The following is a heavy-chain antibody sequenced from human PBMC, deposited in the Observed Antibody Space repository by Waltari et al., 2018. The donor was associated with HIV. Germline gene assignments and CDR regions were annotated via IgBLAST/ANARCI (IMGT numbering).Heavy chain of an antibody. CDR2: INHSGST. Sequence: QVQLQQWGAGLLKPSEPLSLTCAVYGGSFSGYYWSWIRQPPGKGLEWIGEINHSGSTNYNPSLKSRVTISVDTSKNQFSLKLSSVTAADTAVYYCASLIVGATTWYFDLWGRGTLVTVSS. CDR1: GGSFSGYY. CDR3: ASLIVGATTWYFDL. V-gene: IGHV4-34*01. J-gene: IGHJ2*01. D-gene: IGHD1-26*01.